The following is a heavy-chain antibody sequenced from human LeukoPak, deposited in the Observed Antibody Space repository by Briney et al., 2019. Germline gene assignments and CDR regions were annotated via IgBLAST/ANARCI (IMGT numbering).Heavy chain of an antibody. CDR1: GFTFSSYA. CDR3: ARDGYCSSTSCLDY. J-gene: IGHJ4*02. CDR2: VSYDGSIK. Sequence: PGGSLRLSCAASGFTFSSYAIHGVRQATGKGLQCVAVVSYDGSIKYYADSVKGRFTISRDNSKNTLYLQMNSLRAEDTAVYYCARDGYCSSTSCLDYWGQGTLVTVST. V-gene: IGHV3-30-3*01. D-gene: IGHD2-2*03.